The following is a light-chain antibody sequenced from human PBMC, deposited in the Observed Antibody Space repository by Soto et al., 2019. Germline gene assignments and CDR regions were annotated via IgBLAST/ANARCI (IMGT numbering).Light chain of an antibody. CDR3: QQRSSWPRT. V-gene: IGKV3-11*01. CDR1: QSVGSY. Sequence: EIVLTQSPATLSLSPGERATLSCRASQSVGSYLIWYQQKPGQAPRLLIYETSKRATGIPARFSGSGSGTDFTLTISSLEPEDFAVYYCQQRSSWPRTFGQGTKVEIK. J-gene: IGKJ1*01. CDR2: ETS.